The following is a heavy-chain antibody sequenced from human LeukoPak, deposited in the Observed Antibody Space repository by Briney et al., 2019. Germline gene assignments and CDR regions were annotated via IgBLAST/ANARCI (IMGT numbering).Heavy chain of an antibody. V-gene: IGHV4-4*09. D-gene: IGHD6-6*01. CDR2: ISSSGNT. Sequence: SETLSLTCTVTGESISLQYWNWIRQPPGKGLEWLGYISSSGNTNYHPSVNSRVTISRDTSKNQLSLRLKSLTAADTAVYYCARRSPIAAEDYWGQGILVTVSS. CDR3: ARRSPIAAEDY. CDR1: GESISLQY. J-gene: IGHJ4*02.